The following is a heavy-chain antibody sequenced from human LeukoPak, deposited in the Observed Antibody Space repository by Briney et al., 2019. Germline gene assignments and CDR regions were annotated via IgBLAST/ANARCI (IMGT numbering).Heavy chain of an antibody. D-gene: IGHD6-13*01. Sequence: GASVKVSCKASGYTFTSYAMNWVRQAPGQGLEWMGWINTNTGNPTYAQGFTGRFVFSLDTSVSTAYLQISSLKAEDTAVYYCAREDLAAAGTRVYNWFDPWGQGTLVTVSS. CDR3: AREDLAAAGTRVYNWFDP. J-gene: IGHJ5*02. V-gene: IGHV7-4-1*02. CDR2: INTNTGNP. CDR1: GYTFTSYA.